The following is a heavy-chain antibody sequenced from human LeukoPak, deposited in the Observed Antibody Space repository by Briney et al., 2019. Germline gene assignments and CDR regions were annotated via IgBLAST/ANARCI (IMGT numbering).Heavy chain of an antibody. V-gene: IGHV4-31*03. CDR3: ATGGISWYDGRDRYFDY. CDR1: GGSVSSGGFF. J-gene: IGHJ4*02. D-gene: IGHD6-13*01. CDR2: IYYSGNT. Sequence: SETLSLTCTVSGGSVSSGGFFWSWIRQHPGKGQEWIGSIYYSGNTYYNPSLKSRVSISLDTSGNRFSLKVNSVTAADTAVYYCATGGISWYDGRDRYFDYWGQGTLVTVSS.